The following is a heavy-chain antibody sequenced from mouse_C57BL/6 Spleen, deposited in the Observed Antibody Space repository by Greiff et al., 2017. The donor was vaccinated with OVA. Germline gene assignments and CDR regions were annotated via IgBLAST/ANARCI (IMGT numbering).Heavy chain of an antibody. CDR1: GYTFTSYW. Sequence: QVQLQQPGAELVRPGTSVKLSCKASGYTFTSYWMHWVKQRPGQGLEWIGVIDPSDSYTNYNQKFKGKATLTVDTSFSTAYMQLSSLTSEDSADYYGARRWFLAWFAYWGQGTLVTVSA. CDR3: ARRWFLAWFAY. J-gene: IGHJ3*01. CDR2: IDPSDSYT. D-gene: IGHD2-3*01. V-gene: IGHV1-59*01.